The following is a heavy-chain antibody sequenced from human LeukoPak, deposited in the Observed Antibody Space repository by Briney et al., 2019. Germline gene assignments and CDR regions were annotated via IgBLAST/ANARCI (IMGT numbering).Heavy chain of an antibody. CDR1: GFTFSSYA. J-gene: IGHJ6*03. CDR2: ISGSGGST. V-gene: IGHV3-23*01. D-gene: IGHD2-2*02. CDR3: ARGPYCSSTSCYTVHYYYYYMDV. Sequence: GGSLRLSRAASGFTFSSYAMSWVRQAPGKGLEWVSAISGSGGSTYYADSVKGRFTISRDNSKNTLYLQMNSLRAEDTAVYYCARGPYCSSTSCYTVHYYYYYMDVWGKGTTVTVSS.